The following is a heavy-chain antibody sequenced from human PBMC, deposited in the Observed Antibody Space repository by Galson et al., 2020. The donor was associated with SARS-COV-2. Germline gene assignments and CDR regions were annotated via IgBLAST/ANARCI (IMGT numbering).Heavy chain of an antibody. Sequence: HGESLKISCQGSGYSFTGYWITWVRQTPGKGLEWMGRIDPSDSYINYNPSFLGHVTISSDESINTVYLQWRGLKASDTAMYYCARLYGSGSYFPDFWGQGTRVTVSS. CDR3: ARLYGSGSYFPDF. V-gene: IGHV5-10-1*01. J-gene: IGHJ4*02. D-gene: IGHD3-10*01. CDR1: GYSFTGYW. CDR2: IDPSDSYI.